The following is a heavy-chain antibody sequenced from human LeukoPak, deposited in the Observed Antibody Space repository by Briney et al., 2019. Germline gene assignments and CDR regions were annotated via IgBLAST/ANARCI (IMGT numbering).Heavy chain of an antibody. CDR3: ASGSSLYFWDY. CDR2: ISSSGGST. D-gene: IGHD6-13*01. CDR1: GLTFSSYA. V-gene: IGHV3-64*01. Sequence: EGSLRLSCAASGLTFSSYAVHWVRQAPGKGLEYVSAISSSGGSTYYANSVKGRFTISRDNSKNTLYLQMGSLRAEDMAVYYCASGSSLYFWDYWGQGTLVTVSS. J-gene: IGHJ4*02.